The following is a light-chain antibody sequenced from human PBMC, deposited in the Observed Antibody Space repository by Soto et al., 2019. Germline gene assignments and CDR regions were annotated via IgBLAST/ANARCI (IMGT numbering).Light chain of an antibody. V-gene: IGKV1-12*01. CDR2: AAP. J-gene: IGKJ1*01. CDR3: QQYYSFPPT. Sequence: DIQMTQSPSSVSASVGDTVTITCRASQGVSRWLAWYQQKPGKAPELLIYAAPTLQSGVPSRFSGSGSGTDFTLTISCLQSEDFATYYCQQYYSFPPTFGQGTKV. CDR1: QGVSRW.